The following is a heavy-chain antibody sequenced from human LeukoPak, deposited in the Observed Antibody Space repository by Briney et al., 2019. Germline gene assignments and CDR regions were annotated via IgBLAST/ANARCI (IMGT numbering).Heavy chain of an antibody. Sequence: SVKVSCKASGYTFTGYYMHWVRQAPGQGLEWLGGIIPIFGPPNTAQKFQGRVTITADESTSTVHMELSSLTSEDTAMYYCARDQSSGTFDSFGIWGPGTMVTVSS. CDR2: IIPIFGPP. D-gene: IGHD1-26*01. CDR1: GYTFTGYY. J-gene: IGHJ3*02. V-gene: IGHV1-69*13. CDR3: ARDQSSGTFDSFGI.